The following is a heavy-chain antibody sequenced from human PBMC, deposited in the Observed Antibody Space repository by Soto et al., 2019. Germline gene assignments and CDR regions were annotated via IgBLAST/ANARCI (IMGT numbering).Heavy chain of an antibody. J-gene: IGHJ4*02. V-gene: IGHV3-30*18. Sequence: QVQLVESGGGVVQPGRSLRLSCAASALTFSSYGMHWVRQAPGKGLEWVAFISYDGSNTYYADSVKGRFTISRDNSENTLYLQMNSLRDEDTAVYFCAKDRWITSYYFDYWGQGTLVTVSS. D-gene: IGHD3-16*01. CDR2: ISYDGSNT. CDR3: AKDRWITSYYFDY. CDR1: ALTFSSYG.